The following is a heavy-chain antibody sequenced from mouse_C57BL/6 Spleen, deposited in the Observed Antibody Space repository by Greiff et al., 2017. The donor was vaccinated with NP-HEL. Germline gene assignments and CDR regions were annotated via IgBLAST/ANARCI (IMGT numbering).Heavy chain of an antibody. CDR3: VRSYGSSFYYFDY. J-gene: IGHJ2*01. D-gene: IGHD1-1*01. Sequence: EVQLVESGGGLVQPKGSLKLSCAASGFSFNTYAMNWVRQAPGKGLEWVARIRSKSNNYATYYADSVKDRFTISRDDSESMLYLQMNNLKTEDTAMYYCVRSYGSSFYYFDYWGQGTTLTVSS. CDR1: GFSFNTYA. V-gene: IGHV10-1*01. CDR2: IRSKSNNYAT.